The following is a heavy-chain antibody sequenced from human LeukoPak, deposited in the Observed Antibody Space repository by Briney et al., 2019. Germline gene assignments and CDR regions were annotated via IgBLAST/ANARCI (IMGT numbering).Heavy chain of an antibody. D-gene: IGHD6-6*01. CDR3: ARNQYSNQSNWFDP. CDR2: INPNSGGT. V-gene: IGHV1-2*02. J-gene: IGHJ5*02. CDR1: GYTFTGYY. Sequence: GASVKVSCKASGYTFTGYYMHWVRQAPGQGLEWMGWINPNSGGTNYAQKFQGRVTMTRDTSTSTVYMELSSLRSEDTAVYYCARNQYSNQSNWFDPWGQGTLVTVSS.